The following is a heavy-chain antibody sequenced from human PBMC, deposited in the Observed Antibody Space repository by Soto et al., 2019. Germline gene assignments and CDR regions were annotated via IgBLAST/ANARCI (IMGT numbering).Heavy chain of an antibody. J-gene: IGHJ6*03. D-gene: IGHD2-15*01. Sequence: EVQLVESGGGLVQPGGSLRLSCAASGFTVSSNYMSWVRQAPGKGLEWVSVIYSGGSTYYADSVKGRFTISRDNSKNTLYLQMNSLRAEDTAVYYCVSRIYCSGGSCYSDYYYYMDVWGKGTTVTVSS. CDR1: GFTVSSNY. CDR3: VSRIYCSGGSCYSDYYYYMDV. CDR2: IYSGGST. V-gene: IGHV3-66*01.